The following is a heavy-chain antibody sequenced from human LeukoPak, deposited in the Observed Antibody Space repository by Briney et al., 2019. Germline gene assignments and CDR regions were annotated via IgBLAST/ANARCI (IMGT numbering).Heavy chain of an antibody. CDR3: AKYFRRSREVYYYYMDV. V-gene: IGHV3-20*04. J-gene: IGHJ6*03. CDR2: INRYGGSA. CDR1: GLTFDDCG. D-gene: IGHD3-9*01. Sequence: GGSLRLSCAASGLTFDDCGMSWGRRAAGKGGGWGSGINRYGGSAGYADAVKGRFTISRDNSQNSLYLQMNSLRAEDTVLYYCAKYFRRSREVYYYYMDVWGKGTTVTVSS.